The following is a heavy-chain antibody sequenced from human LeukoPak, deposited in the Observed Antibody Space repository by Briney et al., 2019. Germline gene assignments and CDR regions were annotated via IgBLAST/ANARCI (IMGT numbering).Heavy chain of an antibody. CDR2: IYYSGST. CDR3: AGGAIAAAGRVFDY. CDR1: GGSICSTSYY. V-gene: IGHV4-39*01. D-gene: IGHD6-13*01. Sequence: PSETLSLTCTVSGGSICSTSYYWGWIRQPPGKGLEWIGNIYYSGSTYCNPSLKSRVTISVDTSKNQFSLKLSSVTAADTAVYYCAGGAIAAAGRVFDYWGQGTLVTASS. J-gene: IGHJ4*02.